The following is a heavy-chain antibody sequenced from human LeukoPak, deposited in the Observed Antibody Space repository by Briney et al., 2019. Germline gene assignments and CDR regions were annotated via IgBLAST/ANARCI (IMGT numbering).Heavy chain of an antibody. Sequence: PGGSLRLSCAASGFTFSSYWMHWVRQAPGKGLVWVSRINSDGSSTSYADSVRGRFSISRDNAKNTLYLQMNSLRAEDTAVYYCASLPYYYGSGSYYNVVDYWGQGTLVTVSS. D-gene: IGHD3-10*01. J-gene: IGHJ4*02. V-gene: IGHV3-74*01. CDR1: GFTFSSYW. CDR2: INSDGSST. CDR3: ASLPYYYGSGSYYNVVDY.